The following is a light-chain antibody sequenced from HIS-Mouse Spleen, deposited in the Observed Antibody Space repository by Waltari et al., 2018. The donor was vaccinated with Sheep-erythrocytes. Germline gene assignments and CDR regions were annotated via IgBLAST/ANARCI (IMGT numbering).Light chain of an antibody. CDR2: DVS. J-gene: IGLJ1*01. CDR3: CSYAGSYNHV. CDR1: SSDVGGYNY. V-gene: IGLV2-11*01. Sequence: QSALTQPRSVSGSPGQSVTISCTGTSSDVGGYNYVSWYQQHPGKAPKLMIYDVSKRPPGVTDRFSGTKSGNTASLSISGLQAEDEADYYSCSYAGSYNHVFATGTKVTVL.